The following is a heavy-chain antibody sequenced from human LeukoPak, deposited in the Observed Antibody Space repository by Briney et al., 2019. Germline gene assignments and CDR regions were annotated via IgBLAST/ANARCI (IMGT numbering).Heavy chain of an antibody. Sequence: PSETLSLTCTVSGDSIRSYYWNWIRRPPGKGLEWIGYIYYTGSTSYNPSLKSRVTISLDTSKSQFSLRLTSVTAADTAVYYCASHGSSGHDPLTWGQGTLVTVSS. J-gene: IGHJ4*01. CDR3: ASHGSSGHDPLT. V-gene: IGHV4-59*08. CDR1: GDSIRSYY. CDR2: IYYTGST. D-gene: IGHD5-12*01.